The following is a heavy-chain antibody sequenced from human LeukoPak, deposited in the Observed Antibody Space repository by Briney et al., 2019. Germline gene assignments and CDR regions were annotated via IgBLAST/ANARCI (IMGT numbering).Heavy chain of an antibody. D-gene: IGHD3-10*01. CDR3: AKDPAMYYYGSGSQTYYFDY. V-gene: IGHV3-33*06. CDR2: IWYDGSNK. Sequence: SGGSLRLSCAASGFTFSSYGMHWVRQAPGKGLEWVAVIWYDGSNKYYADSVKGRFTISRDNSKNTLYPQMNSLRAEDTAVYYCAKDPAMYYYGSGSQTYYFDYWGQGTLVTVSS. CDR1: GFTFSSYG. J-gene: IGHJ4*02.